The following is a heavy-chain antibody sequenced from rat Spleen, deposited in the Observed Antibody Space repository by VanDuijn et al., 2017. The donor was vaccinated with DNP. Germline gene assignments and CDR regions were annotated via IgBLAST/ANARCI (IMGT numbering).Heavy chain of an antibody. Sequence: EVQLVESGGGLVQPGRSLKVSCVASGFTFINYWMTWIRQAPGKGLEWVATINTSGGTTYYPDSVKGRFTISRDNAENTVYLQMNSLRSEDTATYYCAKDPRDNMDAWGQGTSVTVSS. J-gene: IGHJ4*01. D-gene: IGHD1-4*01. V-gene: IGHV5-58*01. CDR2: INTSGGTT. CDR1: GFTFINYW. CDR3: AKDPRDNMDA.